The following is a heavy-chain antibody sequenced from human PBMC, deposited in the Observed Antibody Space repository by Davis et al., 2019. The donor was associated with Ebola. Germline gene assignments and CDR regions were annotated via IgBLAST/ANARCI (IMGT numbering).Heavy chain of an antibody. D-gene: IGHD3-22*01. CDR2: IYYSGGT. Sequence: PSETLSLTCTVSGDSIGRGGSYWTWIRQHPGKGLEWIGYIYYSGGTYYKPSLKSRVTISLDTSKNQFSLNLYSVTAADTAVYYCARDLRYDSSGYDYYFYMDVWGKGTTVTVSS. CDR3: ARDLRYDSSGYDYYFYMDV. J-gene: IGHJ6*03. V-gene: IGHV4-31*03. CDR1: GDSIGRGGSY.